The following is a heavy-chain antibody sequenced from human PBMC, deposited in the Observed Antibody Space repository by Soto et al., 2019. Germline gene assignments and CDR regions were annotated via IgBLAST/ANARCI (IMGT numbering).Heavy chain of an antibody. J-gene: IGHJ4*02. CDR2: IWYDGSNK. D-gene: IGHD2-15*01. CDR1: GCNFSSYG. CDR3: ARGGGSLPFDH. V-gene: IGHV3-33*01. Sequence: GXLMLSCVADGCNFSSYGMHWVRQAPGKGLEWVAVIWYDGSNKYYAYSVKGRFTISRDNSKNTLYLQMNSLRAEDTAVYYCARGGGSLPFDHWGQGTLVTVSS.